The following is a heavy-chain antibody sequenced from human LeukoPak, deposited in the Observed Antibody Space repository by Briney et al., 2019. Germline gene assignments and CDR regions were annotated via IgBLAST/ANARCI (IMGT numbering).Heavy chain of an antibody. CDR2: IYSGGST. CDR1: GFTFNTYW. J-gene: IGHJ4*02. CDR3: ARGGYYYDSSGPLGY. D-gene: IGHD3-22*01. V-gene: IGHV3-53*04. Sequence: GGSLRLSCAASGFTFNTYWLHWVRQAPGKGLEWVSVIYSGGSTYYADSVKGRFTISRHNSKNTLYLQMNSLRAEDTAVYYCARGGYYYDSSGPLGYWGQGTLVTVSS.